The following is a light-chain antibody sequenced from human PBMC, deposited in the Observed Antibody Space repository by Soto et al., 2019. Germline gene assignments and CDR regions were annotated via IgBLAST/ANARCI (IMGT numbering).Light chain of an antibody. CDR3: QQYNNWPVT. CDR2: GAS. J-gene: IGKJ4*01. Sequence: EIVMTQSPATLSMSPGERATLSCRASQSVSSNSAWYQQKPGQAPRLLVYGASTRATGIPARFSGSGSGTEFTLTISSLQSEDFAVYYCQQYNNWPVTFGGGTKVDIK. CDR1: QSVSSN. V-gene: IGKV3-15*01.